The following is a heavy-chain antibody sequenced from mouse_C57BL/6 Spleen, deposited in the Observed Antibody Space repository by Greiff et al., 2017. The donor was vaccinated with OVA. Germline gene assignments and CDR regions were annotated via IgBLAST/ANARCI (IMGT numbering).Heavy chain of an antibody. CDR2: IDPSDSDT. CDR3: ARVFDYGAWCAY. V-gene: IGHV1-52*01. J-gene: IGHJ3*01. Sequence: QVQLQQPGAELVRPGSSVKLSCKASGYTFTSYWMHWVKQRPIQGLEWIGNIDPSDSDTHYNQKFKDKATLTVDKSSSTAYMQTSRLTSEDSAVYYYARVFDYGAWCAYWGQGTLLTVSA. CDR1: GYTFTSYW. D-gene: IGHD2-4*01.